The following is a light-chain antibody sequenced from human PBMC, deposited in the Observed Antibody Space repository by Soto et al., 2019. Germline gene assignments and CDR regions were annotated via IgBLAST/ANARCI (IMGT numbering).Light chain of an antibody. CDR2: DAS. CDR1: LSVSSY. J-gene: IGKJ1*01. V-gene: IGKV3-11*02. CDR3: QQRSNWPWT. Sequence: EIVLTQSPATLSLSPGDKATLSCRASLSVSSYLAWYQHKPGQAPRLLMYDASIRATGIPARFSGTGSERDFTLTITSLEPEDFAVYYCQQRSNWPWTFGQGTKVEIK.